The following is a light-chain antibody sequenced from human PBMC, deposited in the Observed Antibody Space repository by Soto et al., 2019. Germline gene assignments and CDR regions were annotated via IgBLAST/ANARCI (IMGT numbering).Light chain of an antibody. CDR2: GAS. J-gene: IGKJ3*01. CDR1: QGISNN. V-gene: IGKV1-27*01. Sequence: DIQMTQSPSSLSASLGDRVTITCRASQGISNNLAWYQQRPGKVPKVLIFGASTLERGVPPRFSGSGSGTDFTLTISRLQPEDVATYYCQNYNSAPFTFGLGTKVDIK. CDR3: QNYNSAPFT.